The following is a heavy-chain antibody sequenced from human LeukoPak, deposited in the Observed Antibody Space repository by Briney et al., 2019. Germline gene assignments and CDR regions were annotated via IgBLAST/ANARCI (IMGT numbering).Heavy chain of an antibody. CDR3: ARNYNDYNTWFDP. Sequence: SQTLSLTCTVSGGSISSGGYYWSWIRQHPGKGLEWIGYIYYSGSTYYNPSLKSRVTISVDTSKNQFSLKLSSVTAADTAVYYCARNYNDYNTWFDPWGQGTLVTVSS. CDR1: GGSISSGGYY. CDR2: IYYSGST. D-gene: IGHD4-11*01. J-gene: IGHJ5*02. V-gene: IGHV4-31*03.